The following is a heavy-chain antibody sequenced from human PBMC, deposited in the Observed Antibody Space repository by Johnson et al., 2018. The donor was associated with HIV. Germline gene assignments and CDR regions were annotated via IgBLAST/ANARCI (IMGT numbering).Heavy chain of an antibody. Sequence: VQLVESGGGLVQPGGSLRLSCAASGFTFRTYAMAWVRQAPGKGLEWVSTIIGSGDSPFSAESVWGRFTISRDNSKNTLYLQVNSLRAEDTSVSYCAKTPRGQAFDVGCQGTMVTVSS. J-gene: IGHJ3*01. CDR1: GFTFRTYA. CDR3: AKTPRGQAFDV. CDR2: IIGSGDSP. D-gene: IGHD2-15*01. V-gene: IGHV3-23*04.